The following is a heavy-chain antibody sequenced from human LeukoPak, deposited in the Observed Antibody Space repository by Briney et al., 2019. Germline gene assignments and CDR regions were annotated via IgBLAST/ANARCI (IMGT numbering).Heavy chain of an antibody. CDR1: GYRFSNYW. J-gene: IGHJ4*02. Sequence: GESLKISCQGSGYRFSNYWVAWVRQMPGKGLEWMGIIYPDDSDTRYSPFFQGQVTMSADKSISTAYLQWSSLKASDTAMYFCARQEYSSSVPDYWGQGTLVTVSS. D-gene: IGHD2/OR15-2a*01. V-gene: IGHV5-51*01. CDR3: ARQEYSSSVPDY. CDR2: IYPDDSDT.